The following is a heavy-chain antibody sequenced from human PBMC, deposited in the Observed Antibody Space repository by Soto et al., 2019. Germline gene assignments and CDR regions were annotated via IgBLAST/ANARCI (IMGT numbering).Heavy chain of an antibody. CDR1: GFTFSSYS. V-gene: IGHV3-21*01. CDR2: ISSSSSYI. J-gene: IGHJ3*02. CDR3: ARVSTVTDDAFDT. Sequence: EVQLVESGGGLVKPGGSLRLSCAASGFTFSSYSMNWVRQAPGKGLEWVSSISSSSSYIYYADSVKGRFTISRDNAKNSLYLQMNSLRAEDTAVYYCARVSTVTDDAFDTWGQGTMVTVSS. D-gene: IGHD4-17*01.